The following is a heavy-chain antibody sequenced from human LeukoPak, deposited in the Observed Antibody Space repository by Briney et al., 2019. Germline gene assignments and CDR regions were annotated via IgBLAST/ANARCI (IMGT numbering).Heavy chain of an antibody. CDR2: INGAQSDT. D-gene: IGHD4-11*01. CDR1: GFTFSSYW. J-gene: IGHJ4*02. CDR3: ARAINYNLIDY. V-gene: IGHV3-74*01. Sequence: GGSLRLSCAASGFTFSSYWMHRVRQAPGKGLLWVARINGAQSDTIYADSVKGRLTISRDNAKNTLYLQMYSLRAEDTAVYYCARAINYNLIDYWGQGTPVTVSS.